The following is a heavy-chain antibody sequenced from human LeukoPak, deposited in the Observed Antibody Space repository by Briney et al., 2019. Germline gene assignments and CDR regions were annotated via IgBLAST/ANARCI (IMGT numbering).Heavy chain of an antibody. CDR1: GESVSSTGAS. CDR3: VRGNYNFDY. CDR2: TYYRSKWYY. D-gene: IGHD5-24*01. V-gene: IGHV6-1*01. Sequence: SQTLSLTCATSGESVSSTGASWNWIRQSPSRGLEWLGRTYYRSKWYYENALSVQSRIIVAPDTSKNQFSLQLNSVTPEDTAVYYCVRGNYNFDYWGQGSLVTVSS. J-gene: IGHJ4*02.